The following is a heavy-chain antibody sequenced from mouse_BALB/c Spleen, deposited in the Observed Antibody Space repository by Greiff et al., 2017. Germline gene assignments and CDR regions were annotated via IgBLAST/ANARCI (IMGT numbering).Heavy chain of an antibody. CDR1: GFSLTSYG. D-gene: IGHD2-3*01. CDR2: IWAGGST. J-gene: IGHJ4*01. CDR3: ARVYDGLYYAMDY. Sequence: VKLMESGPGLVAPSQSLSITCTVSGFSLTSYGVLWVRQPPGKGLEWLGVIWAGGSTNYNSALMSRLSISKDNSKSQVFLKMNSLQTDDTAMYYCARVYDGLYYAMDYWGQGTSVTVSS. V-gene: IGHV2-9*02.